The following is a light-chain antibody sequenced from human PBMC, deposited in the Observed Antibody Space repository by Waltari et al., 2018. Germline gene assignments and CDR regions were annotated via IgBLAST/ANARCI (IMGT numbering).Light chain of an antibody. CDR3: EPYDYWPWT. J-gene: IGKJ1*01. CDR1: QSLRST. Sequence: EIVMTQSPATPSLSPGESATLSCRASQSLRSTVAWFHQKPGQPPRLLIYGTSTRAAGIPARFSGSGSGTDVSLTISSLQPEDFATYDCEPYDYWPWTFGPGTRVE. V-gene: IGKV3D-15*01. CDR2: GTS.